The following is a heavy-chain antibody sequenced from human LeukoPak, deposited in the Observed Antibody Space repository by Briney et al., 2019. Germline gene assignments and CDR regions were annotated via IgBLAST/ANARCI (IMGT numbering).Heavy chain of an antibody. Sequence: GESLKISCKGSGYSFSSNWIGWVRQMPGKGLEWMGMIYPSDSDTRYNPSFQGQVTISADRSISTTSLQRRSLKASDTATYYCARLSPGVGATAEYWGQGTLVTVSS. D-gene: IGHD1-26*01. CDR3: ARLSPGVGATAEY. V-gene: IGHV5-51*01. CDR1: GYSFSSNW. CDR2: IYPSDSDT. J-gene: IGHJ4*02.